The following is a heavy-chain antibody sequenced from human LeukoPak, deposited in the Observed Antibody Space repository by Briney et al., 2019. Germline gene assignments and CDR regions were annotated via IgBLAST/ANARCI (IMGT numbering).Heavy chain of an antibody. J-gene: IGHJ4*02. CDR1: GYSISSGYY. D-gene: IGHD6-13*01. V-gene: IGHV4-38-2*01. CDR2: IYYSGST. Sequence: SETLSLTCAVSGYSISSGYYWGWIRQPPGKGLEWIGSIYYSGSTYYNPSLKSRVTISVDTSKNQFSPRLGSVTAADTAVYYCARRVSSWHFFDYWGQGTLVTVSS. CDR3: ARRVSSWHFFDY.